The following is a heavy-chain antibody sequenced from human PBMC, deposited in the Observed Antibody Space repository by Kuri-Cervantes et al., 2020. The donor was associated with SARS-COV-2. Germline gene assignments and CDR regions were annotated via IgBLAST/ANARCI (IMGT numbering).Heavy chain of an antibody. CDR1: GFTFSSYA. J-gene: IGHJ3*02. CDR2: IKKDGSGK. D-gene: IGHD3-3*01. Sequence: GESLKISCAASGFTFSSYAMSWVRQAPGKGLEWVANIKKDGSGKYYVDSVKGRFTISRDNAKNSLYLQMNSLRAEDTAVYYCARARLEWLPDAFDIWGQGTMVTVSS. V-gene: IGHV3-7*01. CDR3: ARARLEWLPDAFDI.